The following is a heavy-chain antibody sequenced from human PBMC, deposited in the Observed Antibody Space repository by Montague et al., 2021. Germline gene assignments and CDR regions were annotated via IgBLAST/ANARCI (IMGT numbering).Heavy chain of an antibody. D-gene: IGHD3-10*01. CDR3: AKQDYFVSGNSYKGFDP. V-gene: IGHV4-59*08. CDR1: SGSIFHTH. Sequence: SETLSLTCTVSSGSIFHTHWSWVRQPPGKGLEWLGSMFYGGATSNNPSLKSRVTMSIDTSTNQFSLKLSFVTAAGTAVYYCAKQDYFVSGNSYKGFDPWGQGILVTVSS. CDR2: MFYGGAT. J-gene: IGHJ5*02.